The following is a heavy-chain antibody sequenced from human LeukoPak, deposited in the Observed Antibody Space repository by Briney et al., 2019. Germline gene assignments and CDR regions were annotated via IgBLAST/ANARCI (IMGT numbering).Heavy chain of an antibody. Sequence: TGGSLRLSCAASGFTFSSYSMNWVRQAPGKGLEWVSSISSSSSYIYYADSVKGRFTISRDNAKNSLYLQMNSLRAEDTAVYYCATMGVSGSFYYFDYWGQGTLVTVSS. CDR3: ATMGVSGSFYYFDY. CDR1: GFTFSSYS. CDR2: ISSSSSYI. V-gene: IGHV3-21*01. J-gene: IGHJ4*02. D-gene: IGHD1-26*01.